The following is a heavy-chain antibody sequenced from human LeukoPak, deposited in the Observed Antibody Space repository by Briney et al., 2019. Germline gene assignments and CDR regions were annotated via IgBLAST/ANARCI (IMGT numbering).Heavy chain of an antibody. D-gene: IGHD6-13*01. Sequence: GVSLSLSCEASGFTFSRSDMIWVRQAPGKGREWGSIISGSGDSTFYADPVRGRFTISRDNSENILYLQLSRLRAEDACVKKGKSWSSRFHPWGQGTLVTVSS. CDR1: GFTFSRSD. V-gene: IGHV3-23*01. CDR3: KSWSSRFHP. CDR2: ISGSGDST. J-gene: IGHJ5*02.